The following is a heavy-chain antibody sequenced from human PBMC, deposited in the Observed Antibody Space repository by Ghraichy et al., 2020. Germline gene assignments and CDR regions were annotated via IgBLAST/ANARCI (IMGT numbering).Heavy chain of an antibody. CDR3: ARDSVIYDSSGYCDY. CDR2: IWYDGSNK. J-gene: IGHJ4*02. CDR1: GFTFSSYG. D-gene: IGHD3-22*01. Sequence: GGSLRLSCAASGFTFSSYGMHWVRQAPGKGLEWVAVIWYDGSNKYYADSVKGRFTISRDNSKNTLYLQMNSLRAEDTAVYYCARDSVIYDSSGYCDYWGQGTLVTVSS. V-gene: IGHV3-33*01.